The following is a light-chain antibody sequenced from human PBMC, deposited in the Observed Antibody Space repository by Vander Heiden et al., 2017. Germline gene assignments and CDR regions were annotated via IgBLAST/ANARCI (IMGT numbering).Light chain of an antibody. V-gene: IGLV1-44*01. CDR1: HHHIGSNF. J-gene: IGLJ3*02. CDR2: RND. Sequence: QSVLTQARSAPGSPGQTVTISCYGTHHHIGSNFVNWYQHVPGMAPKLLIYRNDHRPSGVPDRFSGSKSGTSVSLAINGLQSEDEADYYCAPWDDSLNGWVFGGGTKLTVL. CDR3: APWDDSLNGWV.